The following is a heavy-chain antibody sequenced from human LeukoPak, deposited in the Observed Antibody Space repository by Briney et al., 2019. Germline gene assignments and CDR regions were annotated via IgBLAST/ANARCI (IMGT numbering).Heavy chain of an antibody. J-gene: IGHJ5*02. CDR2: INPSGGST. Sequence: ASVKVSCKASGYTFTSYYMHWVRQAPGQGLEWMGIINPSGGSTSYAQKFQGRVTMTRDMSTSIVYMELSSLRSEDTAVYYCARDAGSSWYGGPQNWFDPWGQGTLVTVSS. V-gene: IGHV1-46*01. CDR3: ARDAGSSWYGGPQNWFDP. CDR1: GYTFTSYY. D-gene: IGHD6-13*01.